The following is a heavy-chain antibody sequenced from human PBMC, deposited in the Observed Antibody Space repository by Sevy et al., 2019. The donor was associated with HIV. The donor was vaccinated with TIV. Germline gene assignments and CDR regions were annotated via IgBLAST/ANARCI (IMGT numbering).Heavy chain of an antibody. CDR1: GFTFSDSP. CDR2: ISASGGST. D-gene: IGHD4-17*01. Sequence: GGSLRLSCAASGFTFSDSPMTWVRQAPGKGLGWVSSISASGGSTYFADSMKGRFTMSRDNSKNTMYLHMSSLRAEDTAVYYCAVTNSLNSWGQGTLVTVSS. J-gene: IGHJ4*02. CDR3: AVTNSLNS. V-gene: IGHV3-23*01.